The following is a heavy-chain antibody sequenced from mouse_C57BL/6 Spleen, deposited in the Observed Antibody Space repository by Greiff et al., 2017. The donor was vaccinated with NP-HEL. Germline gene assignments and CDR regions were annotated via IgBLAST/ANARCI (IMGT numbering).Heavy chain of an antibody. D-gene: IGHD2-3*01. J-gene: IGHJ3*01. CDR3: AREIYAEFAY. CDR2: IYPGSGST. V-gene: IGHV1-55*01. CDR1: GYTFTSYW. Sequence: QVHVKQPGAELVKPGASVKMSCKASGYTFTSYWITWVKQRPGQGLEWIGDIYPGSGSTNYNEKFKSKATLTVDTSSSTAYMQLSSLTSEDSAVYYCAREIYAEFAYWGQGTLVTVSA.